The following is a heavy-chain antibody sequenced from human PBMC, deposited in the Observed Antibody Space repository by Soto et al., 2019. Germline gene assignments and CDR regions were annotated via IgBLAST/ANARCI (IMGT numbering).Heavy chain of an antibody. Sequence: DVQLVESGGGMVQPGGSLRLSCRGSGLMFDDYAMHWVRQSPGKGLEWVSGISWNSRTVTYADSVRGRFLISRDNAENSLVLHLNSLTSEDTAVYFCATDWSSSLEWGFLHWGQGILVTVSS. CDR1: GLMFDDYA. CDR3: ATDWSSSLEWGFLH. V-gene: IGHV3-9*01. D-gene: IGHD3-3*01. CDR2: ISWNSRTV. J-gene: IGHJ4*02.